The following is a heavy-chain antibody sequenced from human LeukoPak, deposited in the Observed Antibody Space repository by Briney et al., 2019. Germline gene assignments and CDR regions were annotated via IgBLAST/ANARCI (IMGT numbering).Heavy chain of an antibody. CDR2: IGSAGET. CDR1: GFTVSSNY. CDR3: ARGSGSNYYGMDV. D-gene: IGHD1-26*01. Sequence: GGSLRLSCAASGFTVSSNYMSWVRQAIGKGLEWVSAIGSAGETYYPGSVKGRVTISRENAKNSLYLQMNSLRAGDTAAYYCARGSGSNYYGMDVWGQGTTVTVSS. J-gene: IGHJ6*02. V-gene: IGHV3-13*01.